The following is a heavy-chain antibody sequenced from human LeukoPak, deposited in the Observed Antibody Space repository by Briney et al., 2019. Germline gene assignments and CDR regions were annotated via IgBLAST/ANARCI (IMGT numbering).Heavy chain of an antibody. CDR2: INPNNGVT. Sequence: ASVKVSCKASGYTFSGHYIHWVRQAPGQGLEWMGWINPNNGVTHFAQKFQGRVTMTRDTSISTVYMDLSGLGGDDTAVYYCARTQILDCWGQGTLVTVSS. V-gene: IGHV1-2*02. J-gene: IGHJ4*02. CDR1: GYTFSGHY. CDR3: ARTQILDC.